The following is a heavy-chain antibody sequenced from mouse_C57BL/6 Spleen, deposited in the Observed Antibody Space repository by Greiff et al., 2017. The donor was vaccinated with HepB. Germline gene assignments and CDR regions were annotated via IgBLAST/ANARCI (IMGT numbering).Heavy chain of an antibody. CDR1: GFTFSSYA. J-gene: IGHJ4*01. Sequence: EVKLVESGGGLVKPGGSLKLSCAASGFTFSSYAMSWVRQTPEKRLEWVATISDGGSYTYYPDNVKGRFTISRDNAKNNLYLQMSHLKSEDTAMYYCARDYYYGSSHPYYYAMDYWGQGTSVTVSS. V-gene: IGHV5-4*01. D-gene: IGHD1-1*01. CDR3: ARDYYYGSSHPYYYAMDY. CDR2: ISDGGSYT.